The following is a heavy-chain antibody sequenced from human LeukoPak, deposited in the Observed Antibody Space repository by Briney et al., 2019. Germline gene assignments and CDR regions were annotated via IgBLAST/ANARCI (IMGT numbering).Heavy chain of an antibody. J-gene: IGHJ2*01. CDR3: ARVPQQHWDFDL. D-gene: IGHD6-13*01. CDR2: FDPEDGET. CDR1: GYTLTELS. V-gene: IGHV1-24*01. Sequence: ASVTVSCKVSGYTLTELSMHWVRQAPGKGLEWMGGFDPEDGETIYAQKFQGRVTMTEDTSTDTAYMELSSLRSEDTAVYYCARVPQQHWDFDLWGRGTLVTVSS.